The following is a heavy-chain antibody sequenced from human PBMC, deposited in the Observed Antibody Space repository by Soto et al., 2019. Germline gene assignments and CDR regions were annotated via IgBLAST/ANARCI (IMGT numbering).Heavy chain of an antibody. D-gene: IGHD3-22*01. J-gene: IGHJ4*02. CDR3: ARPRGRDSSGYSAPFDY. CDR2: ICYSGST. V-gene: IGHV4-39*01. CDR1: GGSISSSSYY. Sequence: QLQLQESGPGLVKPSETLSLTCTVSGGSISSSSYYWGWIRQPPGKGLEWIGSICYSGSTYYNPSLKSRVTISVDTSKNQFSLKLSSVTAADTAVYYCARPRGRDSSGYSAPFDYWGQGTLGTVSS.